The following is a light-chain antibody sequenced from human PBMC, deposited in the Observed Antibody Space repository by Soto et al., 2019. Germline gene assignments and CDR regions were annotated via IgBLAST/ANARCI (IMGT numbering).Light chain of an antibody. CDR1: SSDVGAYNY. J-gene: IGLJ3*02. CDR3: SSYTTSTTWV. CDR2: QVS. Sequence: QSALTQPASVSGSPGQSITISCTGTSSDVGAYNYVSWYQQYPGKAPKLMIYQVSNRPSGISNRFSGSKSGNTASLTISGLQAEDEADYYCSSYTTSTTWVFGGGTKVTVL. V-gene: IGLV2-14*01.